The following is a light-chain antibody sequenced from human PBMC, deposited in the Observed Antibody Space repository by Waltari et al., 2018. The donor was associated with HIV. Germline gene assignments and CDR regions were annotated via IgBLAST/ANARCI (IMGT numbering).Light chain of an antibody. V-gene: IGKV3-11*01. J-gene: IGKJ5*01. CDR3: QQRSNWSIT. CDR2: DTS. Sequence: IVLIQSPAPLSLSPGERATLSCRASQSVSSYSAWYDQTPGQSPRLLIYDTSTRATGIPARFSGSWSATDFTLTITSLEPEDSAVYYCQQRSNWSITFGQGTRLEIK. CDR1: QSVSSY.